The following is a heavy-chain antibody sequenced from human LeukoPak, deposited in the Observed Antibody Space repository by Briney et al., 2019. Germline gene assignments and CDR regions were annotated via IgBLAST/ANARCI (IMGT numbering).Heavy chain of an antibody. J-gene: IGHJ4*02. CDR1: GGSFSGYY. CDR3: ARAGGYYDTSGRHDH. D-gene: IGHD3-22*01. V-gene: IGHV4-34*01. CDR2: INHSGST. Sequence: SETLSLTCAVYGGSFSGYYWSWLRQPPGKGLEWIGEINHSGSTNYNPSLKSRVTISVDTSRNQFSLKLSSVTAADTAVYYCARAGGYYDTSGRHDHWGQGTLVTVSS.